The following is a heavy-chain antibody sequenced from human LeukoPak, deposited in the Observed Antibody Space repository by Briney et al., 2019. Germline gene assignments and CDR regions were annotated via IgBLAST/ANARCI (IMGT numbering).Heavy chain of an antibody. D-gene: IGHD6-25*01. CDR1: GFSFSSYW. CDR2: IDEGGSTT. J-gene: IGHJ6*01. V-gene: IGHV3-74*01. CDR3: TRSGGLDV. Sequence: WGSLRLSCAASGFSFSSYWLYWVCQAPGKGLVWVSRIDEGGSTTSYADSAKGRFTISRDNAKNTVYLQMNSLRGEDTAIYYCTRSGGLDVWGQAGTVTVSS.